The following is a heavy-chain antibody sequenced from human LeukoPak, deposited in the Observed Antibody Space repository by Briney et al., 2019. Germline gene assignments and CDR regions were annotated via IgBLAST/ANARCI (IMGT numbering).Heavy chain of an antibody. CDR1: GYTFTSYG. Sequence: GASVKVSCKASGYTFTSYGISWVRQAPGQGLEWMGWIGAYNGNTNYAQKLQGRVTMTTGTSTSTAYMELRSLRSDDTAVYYCAGAGASGSFDYWGQGTLVTVSS. CDR3: AGAGASGSFDY. J-gene: IGHJ4*02. D-gene: IGHD1-26*01. V-gene: IGHV1-18*01. CDR2: IGAYNGNT.